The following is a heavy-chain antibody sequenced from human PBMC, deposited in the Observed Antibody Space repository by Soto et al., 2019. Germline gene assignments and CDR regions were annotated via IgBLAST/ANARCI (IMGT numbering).Heavy chain of an antibody. V-gene: IGHV1-46*01. CDR1: GDTFTDYY. D-gene: IGHD2-21*02. J-gene: IGHJ4*02. Sequence: QVQLMQSGAEVKKPGASVKVSCKASGDTFTDYYIHWVRQAPGQGLEWMGTVNPNGGHTTHAQHFLGLVAMTRDTSTSTPYTELTRLTSADTAIYYCASGGHVVVVTAALDYWGQGTLVTVSS. CDR3: ASGGHVVVVTAALDY. CDR2: VNPNGGHT.